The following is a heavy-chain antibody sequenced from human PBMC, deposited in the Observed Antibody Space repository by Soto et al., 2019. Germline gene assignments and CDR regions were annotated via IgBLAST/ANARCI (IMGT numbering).Heavy chain of an antibody. V-gene: IGHV1-2*02. J-gene: IGHJ4*01. CDR1: GYSFTAYC. Sequence: EASVKVSCKASGYSFTAYCVHWVRQAPGQGLEWMGWINPNSGGTNYAQRFQGRVAMTTDTSTNTAYMELNSLKSDDTAFYFCARSSGTYSDFDYWGQGTQVTVSS. D-gene: IGHD1-26*01. CDR2: INPNSGGT. CDR3: ARSSGTYSDFDY.